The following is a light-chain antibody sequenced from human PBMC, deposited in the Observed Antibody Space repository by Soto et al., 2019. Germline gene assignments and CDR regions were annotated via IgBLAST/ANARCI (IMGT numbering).Light chain of an antibody. CDR1: SSDVGIYNY. J-gene: IGLJ1*01. CDR2: EVN. Sequence: QSALTQPASVSGSPGQSIAISCTGSSSDVGIYNYVSWYQQHPGKVPKLIIYEVNKRPSGVPDRFSGSKSGNTASLTVSGLQAEDEADYYCSSYAGSSNVFGTGTKVTVL. V-gene: IGLV2-8*01. CDR3: SSYAGSSNV.